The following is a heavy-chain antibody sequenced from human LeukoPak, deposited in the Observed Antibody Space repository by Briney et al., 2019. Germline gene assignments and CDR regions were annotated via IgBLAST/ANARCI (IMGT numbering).Heavy chain of an antibody. Sequence: PWESLRLSCAVSGFTFSTYSMNWIRQAPGKGLDWVSYISSSSSTIYYADSVKGRFTIYRDNAKNSLYLQMNSLRDEDTAVYYCARTPYTGSRLDLWGQGTQVTVSS. J-gene: IGHJ5*02. CDR3: ARTPYTGSRLDL. V-gene: IGHV3-48*02. CDR1: GFTFSTYS. CDR2: ISSSSSTI. D-gene: IGHD1-26*01.